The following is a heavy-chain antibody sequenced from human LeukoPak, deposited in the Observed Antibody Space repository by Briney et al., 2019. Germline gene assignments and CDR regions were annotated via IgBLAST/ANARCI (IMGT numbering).Heavy chain of an antibody. D-gene: IGHD6-13*01. CDR1: GGSISSYY. V-gene: IGHV4-59*08. CDR2: IYYSGST. J-gene: IGHJ6*02. CDR3: AKALYSTSSSYYYGMDV. Sequence: PSETLSLTCTVSGGSISSYYWSWIRQPPGKGLEWIGYIYYSGSTNYNPSLKSRVTISVDTSKNQFSLKLNSVTAADTAVYYRAKALYSTSSSYYYGMDVWGQGTTVTVSS.